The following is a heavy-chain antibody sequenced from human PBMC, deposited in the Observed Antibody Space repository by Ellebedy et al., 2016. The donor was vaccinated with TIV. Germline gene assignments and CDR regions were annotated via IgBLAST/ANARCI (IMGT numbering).Heavy chain of an antibody. V-gene: IGHV1-18*01. CDR2: ISAYNGNT. J-gene: IGHJ6*02. D-gene: IGHD2-8*01. CDR1: GYTFTSCG. CDR3: ARLMSYYGMDV. Sequence: ASVKVSCKASGYTFTSCGISWVRQAPGQGLEWMGWISAYNGNTNYAQKLQGRVTMTTDTSTSTAYMELRSLRSEDTAVYYCARLMSYYGMDVWGQGTTVTVSS.